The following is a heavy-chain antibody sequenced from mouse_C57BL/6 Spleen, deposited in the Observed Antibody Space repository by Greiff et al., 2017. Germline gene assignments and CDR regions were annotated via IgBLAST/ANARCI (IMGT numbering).Heavy chain of an antibody. D-gene: IGHD1-1*01. CDR2: ISYDGSN. CDR3: AIYGSSSAY. CDR1: GYSITSGYY. Sequence: EVQLQQSGPGLVKPSQSLSLTCSVTGYSITSGYYWNWIRQFPGNKLEWMGYISYDGSNKYNPSLKNRISLTRDTSKNQFFLKLNSVTTEDTATYCCAIYGSSSAYWGQGTLVTVSA. J-gene: IGHJ3*01. V-gene: IGHV3-6*01.